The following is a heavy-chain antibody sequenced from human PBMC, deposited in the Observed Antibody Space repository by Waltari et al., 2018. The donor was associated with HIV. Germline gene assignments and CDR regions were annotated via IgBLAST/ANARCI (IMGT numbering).Heavy chain of an antibody. Sequence: QVQLQQWGAGLLKPSETLSLTCAVYGGSFSGYYWSWIRQPPGKGLDWFGEINHSGSTNYSPSLKSRVTISVDTSKNQFSLKLSSVTAADTAVYYCARATVTNDFDYWGQGTLVTVSS. D-gene: IGHD4-17*01. V-gene: IGHV4-34*01. CDR1: GGSFSGYY. CDR2: INHSGST. J-gene: IGHJ4*02. CDR3: ARATVTNDFDY.